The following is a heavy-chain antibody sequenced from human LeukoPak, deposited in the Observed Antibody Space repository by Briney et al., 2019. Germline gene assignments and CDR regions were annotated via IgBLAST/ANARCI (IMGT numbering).Heavy chain of an antibody. D-gene: IGHD3-10*01. Sequence: SETLSLTCTVSGGSISSSYYYWGWIRQPPGKGLEWIGSIYYSGSTYYNPSLKSRVTISVDTSKNQFSLKLRSVTAADTAVYYCARDNTMVRGVPLYWGQGTLVTVSS. CDR2: IYYSGST. J-gene: IGHJ4*02. V-gene: IGHV4-39*02. CDR3: ARDNTMVRGVPLY. CDR1: GGSISSSYYY.